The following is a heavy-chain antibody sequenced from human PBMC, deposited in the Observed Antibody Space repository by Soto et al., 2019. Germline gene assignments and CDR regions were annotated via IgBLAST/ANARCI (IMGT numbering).Heavy chain of an antibody. CDR2: ISYDGSNK. Sequence: VQLVESGGGVVQPGRSLRLSCAASGFTFSSYAMHWVRQAPGKGLEWVAVISYDGSNKYYADSVKGRFTISRDNSKNTLYLQMNSLRAEDTAVYYCARDRRIAVAGTRGPFDYWGQGTLVTVSS. D-gene: IGHD6-19*01. CDR1: GFTFSSYA. CDR3: ARDRRIAVAGTRGPFDY. J-gene: IGHJ4*02. V-gene: IGHV3-30-3*01.